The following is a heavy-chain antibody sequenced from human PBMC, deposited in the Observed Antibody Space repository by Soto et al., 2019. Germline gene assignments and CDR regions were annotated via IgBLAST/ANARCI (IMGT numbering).Heavy chain of an antibody. V-gene: IGHV1-3*01. Sequence: ASVNVSSKASGYTFSLCAIHWGRRAPGQRLECMGWINAANGNTKTSQNFQGRITFTRDTSASTAYMELSTLTSADTAVYFCARDQRRDYDFWSGYSQGFDYWGQGTPVTVSS. CDR1: GYTFSLCA. CDR3: ARDQRRDYDFWSGYSQGFDY. CDR2: INAANGNT. D-gene: IGHD3-3*01. J-gene: IGHJ4*02.